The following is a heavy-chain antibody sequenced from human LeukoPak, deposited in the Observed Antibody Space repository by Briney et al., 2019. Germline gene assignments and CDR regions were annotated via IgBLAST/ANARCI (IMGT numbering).Heavy chain of an antibody. CDR2: ISGSGGST. Sequence: PGGSLRLSCAASGFTFSSYAMSWVRQAPGKGLEWVSAISGSGGSTYYADSVKGRFTISRDNAKNSLYLQMNSLRAEDTAVYYFARDRYCSGGSCHRHCRMDVWGKGTTVTVSS. V-gene: IGHV3-23*01. D-gene: IGHD2-15*01. CDR3: ARDRYCSGGSCHRHCRMDV. CDR1: GFTFSSYA. J-gene: IGHJ6*04.